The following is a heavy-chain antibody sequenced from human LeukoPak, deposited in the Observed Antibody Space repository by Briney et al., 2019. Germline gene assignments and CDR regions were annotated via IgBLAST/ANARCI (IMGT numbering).Heavy chain of an antibody. CDR3: AREFGGYDSPNWFDP. V-gene: IGHV1-69*06. D-gene: IGHD5-12*01. CDR1: GYTFTGYY. Sequence: ASVKVSCKASGYTFTGYYMHWVRQAPGQGLEWMGGIIPIFGTANYAQKFQGRVTITADKSTSTAYMELSSLRSEDTAVYYCAREFGGYDSPNWFDPWGQGTLVTVSS. J-gene: IGHJ5*02. CDR2: IIPIFGTA.